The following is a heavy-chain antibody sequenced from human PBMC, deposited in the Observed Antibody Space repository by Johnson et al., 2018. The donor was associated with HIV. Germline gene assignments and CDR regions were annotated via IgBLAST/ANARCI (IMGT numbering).Heavy chain of an antibody. Sequence: QVQLVESGGGVVRPGRSLRLSCAASGLNFRYYPMHWVRQAPGKGLEWMAVISYDGSNKYYVDSVKGRFTISRDNSKNTLYLQMDSLRTEDTAVYYCARDVGAFDIWGQGTMVTVSS. CDR1: GLNFRYYP. CDR3: ARDVGAFDI. CDR2: ISYDGSNK. J-gene: IGHJ3*02. V-gene: IGHV3-30*04.